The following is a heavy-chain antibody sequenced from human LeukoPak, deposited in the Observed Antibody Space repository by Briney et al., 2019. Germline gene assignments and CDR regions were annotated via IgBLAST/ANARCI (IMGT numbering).Heavy chain of an antibody. V-gene: IGHV4-59*12. CDR3: ARLGALHDAFDV. D-gene: IGHD3-16*01. CDR1: GGSISSYY. CDR2: IHYSGST. Sequence: ASETLSLTCTVSGGSISSYYWSWIRQPPGKGLEWIGNIHYSGSTKYNPSLKSRVTISVDTSKNQFSLRVTSLTAADTAVYYCARLGALHDAFDVWGQGTLVTVSS. J-gene: IGHJ3*01.